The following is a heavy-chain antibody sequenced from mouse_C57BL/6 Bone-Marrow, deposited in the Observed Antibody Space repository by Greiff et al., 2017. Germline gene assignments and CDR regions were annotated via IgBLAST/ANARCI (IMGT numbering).Heavy chain of an antibody. D-gene: IGHD2-4*01. J-gene: IGHJ3*01. V-gene: IGHV1-15*01. Sequence: VQRVESGAELVRPGASVTLSCKASGYTFTDYEMHWVKQTPVHGLEWIGAIDPETGGTAYNQKFKGKAILTADKSSSTAYMELRSLTSEDSAVYYCTPIYYDYGAWFAYWGQGTLVTVSA. CDR2: IDPETGGT. CDR1: GYTFTDYE. CDR3: TPIYYDYGAWFAY.